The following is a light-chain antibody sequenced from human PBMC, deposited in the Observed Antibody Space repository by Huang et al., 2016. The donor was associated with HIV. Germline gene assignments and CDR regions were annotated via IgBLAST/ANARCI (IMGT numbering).Light chain of an antibody. CDR1: QNVRSN. Sequence: EIVMTQSPATLSVSPGGGATLSCRASQNVRSNLAWYQQTPGQAPRLLIYDKSTRASAVPAIFSGSGSRTEFTLTISGLQSEDFAVYYCQQYDNWPPGLTFGGGTKVEI. CDR3: QQYDNWPPGLT. J-gene: IGKJ4*01. CDR2: DKS. V-gene: IGKV3D-15*01.